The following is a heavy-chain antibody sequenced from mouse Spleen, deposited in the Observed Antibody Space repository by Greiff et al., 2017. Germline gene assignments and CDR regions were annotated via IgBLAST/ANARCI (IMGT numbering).Heavy chain of an antibody. CDR3: ARGVTTVVAPYAMDY. Sequence: QVQLQQPGAELVKPGAPVKLSCKASGYTFTSYWMNWVKQRPGRGLEWIGRIDPSDSETHYNQKFKDKATLTVDKSSSTAYIQLSSLTSEDSAVYYCARGVTTVVAPYAMDYWGQGTSVTVSS. CDR1: GYTFTSYW. CDR2: IDPSDSET. V-gene: IGHV1-69*02. J-gene: IGHJ4*01. D-gene: IGHD1-1*01.